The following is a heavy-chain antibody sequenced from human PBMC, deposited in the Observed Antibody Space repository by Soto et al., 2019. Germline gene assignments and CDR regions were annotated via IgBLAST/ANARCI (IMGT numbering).Heavy chain of an antibody. J-gene: IGHJ5*02. CDR3: TKAHYCSGASCFLIES. CDR1: GFTFDDYA. V-gene: IGHV3-43D*04. Sequence: EVQLVESGGVVVHPGGSLRLSCAASGFTFDDYAMHWVRQVPGKGLEWVSIISKDGDWTHYADSVKGRFTISRDNNKKSLFLQMNGLRPEDTALYYCTKAHYCSGASCFLIESWGQGTLVTVSS. D-gene: IGHD2-15*01. CDR2: ISKDGDWT.